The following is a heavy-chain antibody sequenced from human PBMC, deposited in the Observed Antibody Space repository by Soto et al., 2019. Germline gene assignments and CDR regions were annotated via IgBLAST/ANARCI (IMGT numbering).Heavy chain of an antibody. V-gene: IGHV3-53*01. J-gene: IGHJ6*02. Sequence: GGSLRLSCAASGFTVSSNYMSWVRQAPGKGLEWVSVIYSGGSTYYADSVKGRFTISRDNSKNTLYLQMNSLRAEDTAVYYCAREGPEIVLRFLEWSSRYYYGMDVWGQGTTVTVSS. CDR1: GFTVSSNY. D-gene: IGHD3-3*01. CDR2: IYSGGST. CDR3: AREGPEIVLRFLEWSSRYYYGMDV.